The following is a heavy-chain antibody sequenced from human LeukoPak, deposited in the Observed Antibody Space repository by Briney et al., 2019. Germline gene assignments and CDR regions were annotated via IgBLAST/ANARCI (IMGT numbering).Heavy chain of an antibody. CDR2: ISYDGSNK. J-gene: IGHJ5*02. Sequence: GGSLRLSCAASGFTFSSYAMHWVRQAPGKGLEWVAVISYDGSNKYYADSVKGRFTISRDNSKNPLYLQMNSLRAEDTAVYYCARGSGSVVVVPAANPWGQGTLVTVSS. V-gene: IGHV3-30-3*01. CDR3: ARGSGSVVVVPAANP. D-gene: IGHD2-2*01. CDR1: GFTFSSYA.